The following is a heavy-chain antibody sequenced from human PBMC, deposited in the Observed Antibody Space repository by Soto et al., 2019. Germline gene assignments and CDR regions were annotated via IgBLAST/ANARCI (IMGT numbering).Heavy chain of an antibody. CDR3: TRTFDGSEYFSPDFDY. V-gene: IGHV3-73*02. D-gene: IGHD6-6*01. Sequence: EVQLVESGGDLVQPGGSLKLSCAASGLTFSGSAMHWVRQASGKGLEWVGHIRRRAKNYATVYAASVKGRFIIYRDDSKNTAYLQMNSLKADETAVYYCTRTFDGSEYFSPDFDYWGHGTLVTVSS. CDR1: GLTFSGSA. J-gene: IGHJ4*01. CDR2: IRRRAKNYAT.